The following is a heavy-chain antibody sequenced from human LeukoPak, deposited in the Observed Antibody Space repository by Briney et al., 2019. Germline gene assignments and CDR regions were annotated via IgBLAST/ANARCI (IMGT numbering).Heavy chain of an antibody. Sequence: PSETLSLTCTVSGGSISSSSYYWGWIRQPPGKGLEWIGSIYYSGSTYYNPSLKSRVTISVDTSKNQFSLKLSSVTAADTAVYYCAGYQGWVLTYWYFDLWGRGTLVTVSS. D-gene: IGHD5-12*01. CDR2: IYYSGST. J-gene: IGHJ2*01. CDR3: AGYQGWVLTYWYFDL. V-gene: IGHV4-39*07. CDR1: GGSISSSSYY.